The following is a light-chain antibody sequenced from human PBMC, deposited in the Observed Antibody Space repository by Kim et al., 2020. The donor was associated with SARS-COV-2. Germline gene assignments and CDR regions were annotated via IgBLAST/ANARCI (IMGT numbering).Light chain of an antibody. Sequence: ACVGSRVTMTCRASQSISSWLAWYQQKPGKAPKLLIYKASSLESGVPSRFSGSGSETEFTLNISSLQPDDFATYYCQQYNSYPWTFGQGTKVEIK. V-gene: IGKV1-5*03. CDR2: KAS. CDR3: QQYNSYPWT. J-gene: IGKJ1*01. CDR1: QSISSW.